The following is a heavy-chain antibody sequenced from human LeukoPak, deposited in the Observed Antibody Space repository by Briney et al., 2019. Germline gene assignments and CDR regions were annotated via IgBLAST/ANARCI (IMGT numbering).Heavy chain of an antibody. D-gene: IGHD4/OR15-4a*01. CDR1: GFTFTTYA. Sequence: PGGSLRLSCAASGFTFTTYAMHWVRQAPGKGLEYVSSINSNGGSTYYANSVKGRFTISRDNSKNTLYLQMNSLRAEDTAVYYCARRAGAYSHPYDYWGQGTLVTVSS. CDR2: INSNGGST. J-gene: IGHJ4*02. CDR3: ARRAGAYSHPYDY. V-gene: IGHV3-64*01.